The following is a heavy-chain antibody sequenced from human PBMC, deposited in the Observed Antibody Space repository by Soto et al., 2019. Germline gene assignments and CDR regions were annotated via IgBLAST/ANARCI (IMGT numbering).Heavy chain of an antibody. CDR2: IPNTENKK. J-gene: IGHJ3*02. V-gene: IGHV3-30-3*01. Sequence: QVHLEESGGGVVQPGTSLRLSCVASGFTFSSYGMHWVRQAPGKGLEWVAVIPNTENKKYYADSVKGRFTISRDNSQNTLFIQMDSLMSEDTAMDYCARSAGGRGRGALDIWGQGTMFTVS. D-gene: IGHD6-13*01. CDR3: ARSAGGRGRGALDI. CDR1: GFTFSSYG.